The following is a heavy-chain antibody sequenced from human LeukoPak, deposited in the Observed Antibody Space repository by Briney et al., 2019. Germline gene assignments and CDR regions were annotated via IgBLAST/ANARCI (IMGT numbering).Heavy chain of an antibody. CDR2: IYYSGST. V-gene: IGHV4-59*08. Sequence: SETLSLTRTVPGGSISSYYWSWIREPPGKGLEWIGDIYYSGSTHYTTSLKSRVTLPVDTSKNQFHLRLSSLTAAHTALYYSARLASGSYGPLTPFDYWGQGTLVTVSS. CDR3: ARLASGSYGPLTPFDY. CDR1: GGSISSYY. D-gene: IGHD1-26*01. J-gene: IGHJ4*02.